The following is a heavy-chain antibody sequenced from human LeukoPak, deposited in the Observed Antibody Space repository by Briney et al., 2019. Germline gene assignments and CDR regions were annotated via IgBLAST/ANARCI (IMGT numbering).Heavy chain of an antibody. CDR3: AKGEITIFGVGSPTY. D-gene: IGHD3-3*01. J-gene: IGHJ4*02. Sequence: GGSLRLSCAASGFTFSSYGMLWVRQAPGKGLEWVAFIRYDGSNKYYADSVKGRFTISRDNSKNTLYLQMNSLRAEDTAVYYCAKGEITIFGVGSPTYWGQGTLVTVSS. CDR1: GFTFSSYG. V-gene: IGHV3-30*02. CDR2: IRYDGSNK.